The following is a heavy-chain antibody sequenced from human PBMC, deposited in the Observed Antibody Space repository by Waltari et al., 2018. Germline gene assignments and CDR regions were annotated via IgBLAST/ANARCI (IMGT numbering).Heavy chain of an antibody. J-gene: IGHJ6*02. CDR2: IYYSGRT. Sequence: QVQLQESGPGLVKPSQTLSLTCTVSGGPISSGGYYWSWIRQHPGKGLEWIGYIYYSGRTYYKPSVKSLVTISVETSKNQFSLKLSSVTAADTAVYYCARDRPDYGMDVWGQGTTVTVSS. CDR1: GGPISSGGYY. V-gene: IGHV4-31*01. CDR3: ARDRPDYGMDV.